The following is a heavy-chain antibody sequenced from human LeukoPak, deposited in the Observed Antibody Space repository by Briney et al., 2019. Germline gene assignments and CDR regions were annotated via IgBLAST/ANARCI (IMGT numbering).Heavy chain of an antibody. CDR2: ISSSSSYI. J-gene: IGHJ6*03. V-gene: IGHV3-21*01. Sequence: PGGSLRLSCAASGFTFSSYEMNWVRQAPGKGLEWVSSISSSSSYIYYADSVKGRFTISRDNAKNSLYLQMNSLRAEDTAVYYCARRDIVVVPAASKYYYYYMDVWGKGTTVTISS. CDR3: ARRDIVVVPAASKYYYYYMDV. CDR1: GFTFSSYE. D-gene: IGHD2-2*01.